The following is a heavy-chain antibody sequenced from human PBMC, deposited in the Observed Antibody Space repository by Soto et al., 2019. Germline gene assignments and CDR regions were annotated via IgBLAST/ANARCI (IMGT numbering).Heavy chain of an antibody. CDR1: GFTFSSYS. V-gene: IGHV3-21*01. J-gene: IGHJ5*02. CDR3: ARDRTYYDFWSGYYVNGRNWFDP. CDR2: ISSSSSYI. D-gene: IGHD3-3*01. Sequence: GGSLRLSCAASGFTFSSYSMNWVRQAPGKGLEWVSSISSSSSYIYYADSVKGRFTISRDNAKNSLYLQMNSLRAEDTAVYYCARDRTYYDFWSGYYVNGRNWFDPWGQGTLVTVSS.